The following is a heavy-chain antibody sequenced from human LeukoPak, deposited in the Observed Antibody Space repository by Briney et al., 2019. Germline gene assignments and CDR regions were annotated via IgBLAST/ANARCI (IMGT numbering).Heavy chain of an antibody. CDR1: GGSFSGYY. CDR3: ARFSIAAPFDY. D-gene: IGHD6-6*01. V-gene: IGHV4-34*01. Sequence: SSETLSLTCAVYGGSFSGYYWSWIRQPPGKGLEWIGEINHSGSTNYNPSLKSRVTISVDTPKNQFSLKLSSVTAADTAVYYCARFSIAAPFDYWGQGTLVTVSS. CDR2: INHSGST. J-gene: IGHJ4*02.